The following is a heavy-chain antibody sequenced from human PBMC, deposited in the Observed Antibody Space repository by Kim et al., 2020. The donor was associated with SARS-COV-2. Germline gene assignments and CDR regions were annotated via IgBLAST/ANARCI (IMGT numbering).Heavy chain of an antibody. J-gene: IGHJ5*02. V-gene: IGHV1-69*13. CDR2: IIPIFGTA. CDR1: GGTFSSYA. Sequence: SVKVSCKASGGTFSSYAISWVRQAPGQGLEWMGGIIPIFGTANYAQKFQGRVTITADESTSTAYMELSSLRSEDTAVYYCARDLSEYSNYVGDHNWFDPWGQGTLVTVSS. D-gene: IGHD4-4*01. CDR3: ARDLSEYSNYVGDHNWFDP.